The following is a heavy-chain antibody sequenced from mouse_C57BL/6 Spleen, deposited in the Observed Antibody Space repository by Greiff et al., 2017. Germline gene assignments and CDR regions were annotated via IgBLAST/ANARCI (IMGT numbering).Heavy chain of an antibody. D-gene: IGHD1-1*01. CDR1: GYSFTDYN. CDR3: ATDYYGSSYYFDY. J-gene: IGHJ2*01. V-gene: IGHV1-39*01. CDR2: INPNYGTT. Sequence: VQLKQSGPELVKPGASVTISCKASGYSFTDYNMNWVKQSNGKSLEWIGVINPNYGTTSYNQKFKGKATLTVDQSSSTAYMQLNSLTSEYSAVYYCATDYYGSSYYFDYWGQGTTLTVSS.